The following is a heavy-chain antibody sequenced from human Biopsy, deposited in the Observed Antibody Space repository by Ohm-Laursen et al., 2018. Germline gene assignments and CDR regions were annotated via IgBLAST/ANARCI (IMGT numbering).Heavy chain of an antibody. CDR3: AGGTGKYYVYGAFDI. CDR2: IHTSGST. J-gene: IGHJ3*02. V-gene: IGHV4-4*07. CDR1: GDSISNDY. Sequence: TLSLTCAVSGDSISNDYWSWIRQSAGQGLEWIGRIHTSGSTNHNLSLKSRVTMSVDTSKNQFSLKLRSVTAADTAVYYCAGGTGKYYVYGAFDIWGQGTMVTVSS. D-gene: IGHD3/OR15-3a*01.